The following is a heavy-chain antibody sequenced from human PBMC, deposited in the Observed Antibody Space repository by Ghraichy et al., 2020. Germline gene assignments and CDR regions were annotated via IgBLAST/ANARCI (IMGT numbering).Heavy chain of an antibody. CDR3: ARGGVMEALRLHWFDP. CDR1: GGSFSGYY. J-gene: IGHJ5*02. CDR2: IDHSGST. Sequence: SETLSLTCAVYGGSFSGYYWTWIRQAPGKGLEWIGEIDHSGSTNYNPSLKSRVTVSKDTSQSQFSLKMNSVTAADTAVYYCARGGVMEALRLHWFDPWGRGTPVVVSS. D-gene: IGHD3-16*01. V-gene: IGHV4-34*01.